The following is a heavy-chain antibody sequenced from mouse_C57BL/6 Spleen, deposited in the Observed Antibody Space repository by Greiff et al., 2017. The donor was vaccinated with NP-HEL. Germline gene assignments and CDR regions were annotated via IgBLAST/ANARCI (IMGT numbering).Heavy chain of an antibody. Sequence: VQRVESGAELVRPGTSVKMSCKASGYTFTNYWIGWAKQRPGHGLEWIGDIYPGGGYTNYNEKFKGKATLTADKSSSTAYMQFSSLTSEDSAIYYCARSSAPYAGFAYWGQGTLVTVSA. CDR2: IYPGGGYT. J-gene: IGHJ3*01. CDR1: GYTFTNYW. V-gene: IGHV1-63*01. D-gene: IGHD6-5*01. CDR3: ARSSAPYAGFAY.